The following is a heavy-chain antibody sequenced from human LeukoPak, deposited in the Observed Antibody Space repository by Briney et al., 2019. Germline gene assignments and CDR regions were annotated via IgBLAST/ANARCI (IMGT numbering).Heavy chain of an antibody. Sequence: GGSLRLSCAASDFTVSSNYMSWVRQAPGKGLEWVSVIYSGGYTYYADSVKGRFTISRDNSKNTLYLQMNSLRAEDAAIYYCATIGDRRTGELYRIDYWGQGTLVTVSS. J-gene: IGHJ4*02. CDR2: IYSGGYT. CDR3: ATIGDRRTGELYRIDY. CDR1: DFTVSSNY. V-gene: IGHV3-66*02. D-gene: IGHD7-27*01.